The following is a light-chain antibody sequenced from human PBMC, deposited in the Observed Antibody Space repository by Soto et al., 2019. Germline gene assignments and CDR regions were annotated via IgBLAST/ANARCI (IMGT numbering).Light chain of an antibody. CDR1: QSISSW. V-gene: IGKV1-5*03. CDR2: KAS. CDR3: QQYNSYWT. Sequence: DIQMTQSPSTLSASVGDRVTIACRASQSISSWLAWYQQKLGKAPKLLIYKASSLESGVPSRFSGSGSGTEFTLTISSLQPDDFATYYSQQYNSYWTFGQGTNVEIK. J-gene: IGKJ1*01.